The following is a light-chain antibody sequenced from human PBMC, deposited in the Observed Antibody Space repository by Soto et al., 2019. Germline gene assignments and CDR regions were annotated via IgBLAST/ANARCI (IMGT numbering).Light chain of an antibody. CDR1: NIGIYS. V-gene: IGLV3-21*02. J-gene: IGLJ1*01. CDR3: QLWDSRLDRYV. Sequence: SYALTQPPSVSVAPGQTARITCGGNNIGIYSVHWYQQKKPGQAPVLVVYDDTAWPSGIPDRFSGSTSGNTATLTISRVEAGDEADYYCQLWDSRLDRYVFGTGTKVTVL. CDR2: DDT.